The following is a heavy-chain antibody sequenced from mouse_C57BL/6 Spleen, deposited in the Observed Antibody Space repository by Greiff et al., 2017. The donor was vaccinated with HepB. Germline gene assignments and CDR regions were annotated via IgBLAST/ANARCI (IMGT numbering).Heavy chain of an antibody. V-gene: IGHV1-69*01. D-gene: IGHD2-2*01. J-gene: IGHJ2*01. CDR2: IDPSDSYT. Sequence: QVQLQQPGAELVMPGASVKLSCKASGYTFTSYWMHWVKQRLGQGLEWIGEIDPSDSYTNYNQKFKGKSTLTVDKSSSTAYMQLSSLTSEDSAVYYCARGYGYDGSDFDYWGQGTTLTVSS. CDR1: GYTFTSYW. CDR3: ARGYGYDGSDFDY.